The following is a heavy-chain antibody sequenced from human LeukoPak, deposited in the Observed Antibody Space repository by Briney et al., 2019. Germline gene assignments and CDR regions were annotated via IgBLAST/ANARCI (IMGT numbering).Heavy chain of an antibody. CDR1: GFTVSSNY. V-gene: IGHV3-66*01. D-gene: IGHD4-17*01. CDR3: TRDALYGDPSYYYMDV. Sequence: GGSLRLSCAASGFTVSSNYMNWVRQAPGTGLEWVSVIYSGGDSYYADSVKGRFTISRDNAMNSLYLQMNSLRAEDTAVYYCTRDALYGDPSYYYMDVWGKGTTVTVSS. J-gene: IGHJ6*03. CDR2: IYSGGDS.